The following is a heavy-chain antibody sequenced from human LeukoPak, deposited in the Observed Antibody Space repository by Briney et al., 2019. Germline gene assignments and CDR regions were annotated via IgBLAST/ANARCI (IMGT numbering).Heavy chain of an antibody. V-gene: IGHV1-69*13. CDR3: ARAGGYYDSSGYYNWFDP. CDR1: GGTFSSYA. Sequence: SVKVSCKASGGTFSSYAISWVRQAPGQGLEWMGGIIPIFGTANYAQKFQGRVTITADESTSTAYMELSSLRSEDTAVYYCARAGGYYDSSGYYNWFDPWGQGTLVTVSS. D-gene: IGHD3-22*01. CDR2: IIPIFGTA. J-gene: IGHJ5*02.